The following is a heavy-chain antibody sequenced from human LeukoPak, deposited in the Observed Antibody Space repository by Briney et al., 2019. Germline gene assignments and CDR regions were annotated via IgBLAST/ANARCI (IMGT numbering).Heavy chain of an antibody. CDR3: ARDQLSYGAPGWYFDL. D-gene: IGHD4-17*01. V-gene: IGHV3-20*04. CDR1: GFTFDDYG. J-gene: IGHJ2*01. Sequence: PGGSLRLSCAASGFTFDDYGMSWVRQAPGKGLEWVSGINWNGGSTGYADSVKGRFTISRDNAKNSLYLQMNSLRAEDTASYYCARDQLSYGAPGWYFDLWGRGTLVTVSS. CDR2: INWNGGST.